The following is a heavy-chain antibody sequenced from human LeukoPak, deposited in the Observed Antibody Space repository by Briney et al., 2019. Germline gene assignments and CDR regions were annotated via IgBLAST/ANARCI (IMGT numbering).Heavy chain of an antibody. Sequence: SCKASGYTFTSYAMSWVRQAPGKGLEWVSAISGSGGSTYYADSVKGRFTISRDNSKNTLYLQMNSLRAEDTAVYYCAKTSGTFGDWGQGTLVTVSS. CDR2: ISGSGGST. J-gene: IGHJ4*02. V-gene: IGHV3-23*01. CDR1: GYTFTSYA. D-gene: IGHD1-26*01. CDR3: AKTSGTFGD.